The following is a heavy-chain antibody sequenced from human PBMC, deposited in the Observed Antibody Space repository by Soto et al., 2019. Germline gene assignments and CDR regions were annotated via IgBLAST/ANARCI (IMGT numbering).Heavy chain of an antibody. J-gene: IGHJ4*02. Sequence: QVQLVESGGGVVQPGRSLRLSCAASGFTFSSYGMHWVRQAPGKGLEWVAVISYDGSNKYYADSVKGRFTISRDNYKNTLYLQMNSLRAEDTAVYYCAKVVWSDYGDIDYWGQGTLVTVSS. D-gene: IGHD4-17*01. CDR3: AKVVWSDYGDIDY. CDR2: ISYDGSNK. CDR1: GFTFSSYG. V-gene: IGHV3-30*18.